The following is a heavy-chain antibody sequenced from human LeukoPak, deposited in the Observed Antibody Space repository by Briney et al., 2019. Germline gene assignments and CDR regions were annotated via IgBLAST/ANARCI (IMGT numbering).Heavy chain of an antibody. CDR3: AKDKSGEFDY. V-gene: IGHV3-30*18. CDR2: ISYDGSNK. J-gene: IGHJ4*02. Sequence: GRSLRLSCAASGFTFSSCGMHWVRQAPGKGLEWVAVISYDGSNKYYADSVKGRFTISRDNSKNTLYLQMNSLRAEDTAAYYCAKDKSGEFDYWGQGTLVTVSS. CDR1: GFTFSSCG. D-gene: IGHD1-26*01.